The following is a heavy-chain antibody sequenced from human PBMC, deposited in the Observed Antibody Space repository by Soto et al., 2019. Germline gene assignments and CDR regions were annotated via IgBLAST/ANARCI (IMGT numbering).Heavy chain of an antibody. CDR3: NAYCDFWGGHTPL. D-gene: IGHD3-3*01. CDR2: IKSKADGETL. J-gene: IGHJ4*02. Sequence: EVQLVESGGGLVKPGGSLGLSCAASGFTFKNVWMHWVRQAPGKGLEWVGRIKSKADGETLDYAEPVKGRFTISRDDSKNTLYLQMNNLKTEDTAVYYCNAYCDFWGGHTPLWGQGTLVAVSS. V-gene: IGHV3-15*07. CDR1: GFTFKNVW.